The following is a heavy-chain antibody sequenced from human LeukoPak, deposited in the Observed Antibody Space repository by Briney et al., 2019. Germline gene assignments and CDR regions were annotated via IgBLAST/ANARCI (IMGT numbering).Heavy chain of an antibody. CDR1: GGSFSGYS. CDR2: VHRSGSV. Sequence: SETLSLTCDVSGGSFSGYSWSWIRQPPGGGLEWIGQVHRSGSVNYNPSLRSRVTVSLDTSKSHFSLTLTSVTAADTAVYYCAGGPQYFDSTGYPQDILTNWGQGTLVTVSS. D-gene: IGHD3-22*01. CDR3: AGGPQYFDSTGYPQDILTN. V-gene: IGHV4-34*01. J-gene: IGHJ4*02.